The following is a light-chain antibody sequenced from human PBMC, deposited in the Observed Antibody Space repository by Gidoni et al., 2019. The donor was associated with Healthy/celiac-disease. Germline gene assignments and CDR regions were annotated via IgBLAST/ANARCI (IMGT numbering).Light chain of an antibody. CDR3: QQYGSSPSYT. J-gene: IGKJ2*01. CDR2: GAS. V-gene: IGKV3-20*01. Sequence: IVLTQSPGTLSLSPRERATLSCRASQSVSSSYLAWYQQKPGQAPRLLIYGASSRATGIPDRFSGSGSGTDFTLTISRLEPEDFAVYYCQQYGSSPSYTFGQGTKLEIK. CDR1: QSVSSSY.